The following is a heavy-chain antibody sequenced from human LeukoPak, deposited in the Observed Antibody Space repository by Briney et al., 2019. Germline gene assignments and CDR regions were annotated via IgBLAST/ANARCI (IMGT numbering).Heavy chain of an antibody. D-gene: IGHD3-10*01. J-gene: IGHJ3*02. Sequence: SETLSLTCTVNGGSFSRSSWNWIRQPPGKGLEWIGEVNHRGNTNYNPSLESRVTISVDTSKNQFSLKLSSVTAADTAVYYCARTPLWFGELSRNPFDIWGQGTMVTVSS. CDR2: VNHRGNT. CDR3: ARTPLWFGELSRNPFDI. V-gene: IGHV4-34*01. CDR1: GGSFSRSS.